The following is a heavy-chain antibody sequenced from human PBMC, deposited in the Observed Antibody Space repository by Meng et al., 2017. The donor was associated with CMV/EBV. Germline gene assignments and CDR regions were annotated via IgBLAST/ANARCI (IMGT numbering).Heavy chain of an antibody. V-gene: IGHV4-4*07. CDR3: ARGKSSSWYRMVKANWFDP. J-gene: IGHJ5*02. CDR1: SISSSY. Sequence: SISSSYWSWIRQPAGKGLEWIGRIYTSGSTNYNPSLKSRVTMSVDTSKNQFSLKLSSVTAADTAVYYCARGKSSSWYRMVKANWFDPWGQGTLVTVSS. CDR2: IYTSGST. D-gene: IGHD6-13*01.